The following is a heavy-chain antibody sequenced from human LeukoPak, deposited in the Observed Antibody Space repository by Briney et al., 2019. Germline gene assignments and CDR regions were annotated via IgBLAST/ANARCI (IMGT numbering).Heavy chain of an antibody. J-gene: IGHJ4*02. CDR2: IYYSGST. CDR3: ARDHGGLIDY. Sequence: SETLSLTCTVSGGSISSYYWSWIRQPPGKGLEWIGYIYYSGSTNYNPSLKSRVTISVDTSKNQFSLKLSSVTAADTAVYYCARDHGGLIDYWGQGTLVTVSS. CDR1: GGSISSYY. D-gene: IGHD2-15*01. V-gene: IGHV4-59*01.